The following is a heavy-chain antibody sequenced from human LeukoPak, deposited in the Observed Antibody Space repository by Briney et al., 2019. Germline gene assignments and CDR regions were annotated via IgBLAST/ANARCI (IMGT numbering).Heavy chain of an antibody. Sequence: GGSLRLSCAASGFTLSSYSMNWVRQAPGKGLEWVSSISSSSSYIYYADSVKGRFTISRDNAKNSLYLQMNSLRAEDTAVYYCARSTRTTVTAFSEFGYWGQGTLVTVSS. V-gene: IGHV3-21*01. J-gene: IGHJ4*02. D-gene: IGHD4-17*01. CDR3: ARSTRTTVTAFSEFGY. CDR1: GFTLSSYS. CDR2: ISSSSSYI.